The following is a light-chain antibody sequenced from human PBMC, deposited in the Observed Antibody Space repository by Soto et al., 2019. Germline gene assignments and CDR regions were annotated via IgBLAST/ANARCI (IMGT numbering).Light chain of an antibody. J-gene: IGLJ3*02. V-gene: IGLV2-14*01. CDR3: SSYTTSNTSV. Sequence: QSALTQPASVSASPGQSITISCTGTSSDIGTYNYVSWYQQHPGKAPKLMIFEVNNRPSWVSNRFSGSKSGNTASLTVSGLQAEDEADYYCSSYTTSNTSVFGGGTKLTVL. CDR2: EVN. CDR1: SSDIGTYNY.